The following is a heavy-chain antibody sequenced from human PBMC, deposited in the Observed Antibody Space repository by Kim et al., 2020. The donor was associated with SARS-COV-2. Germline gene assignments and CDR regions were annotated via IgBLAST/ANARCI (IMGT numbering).Heavy chain of an antibody. J-gene: IGHJ6*02. Sequence: TTKYSQKFQGRVTITRDTSASTAYMELSSLRSEDTTVYFCARALGYGMDVWGPGTTVTVSS. CDR2: TT. CDR3: ARALGYGMDV. D-gene: IGHD3-16*01. V-gene: IGHV1-3*01.